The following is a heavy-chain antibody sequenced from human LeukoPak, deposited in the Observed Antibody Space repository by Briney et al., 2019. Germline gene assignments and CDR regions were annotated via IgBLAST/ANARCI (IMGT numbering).Heavy chain of an antibody. V-gene: IGHV3-23*01. D-gene: IGHD2-2*01. J-gene: IGHJ4*02. CDR3: ANCGRGTSCYAGLDY. Sequence: PGGSLRLSCAASGLTFSSYAMSWVRQAPGKGLEWVSSIIPNGGTYYADSVQGRFTISRDNSKDTLYLQMNSLRAADTAVYYCANCGRGTSCYAGLDYWGQGTLVTVSS. CDR1: GLTFSSYA. CDR2: IIPNGGT.